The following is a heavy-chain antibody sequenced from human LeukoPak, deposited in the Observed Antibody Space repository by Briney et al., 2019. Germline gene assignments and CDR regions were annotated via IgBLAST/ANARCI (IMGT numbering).Heavy chain of an antibody. Sequence: ASVKVSCKASGYTFISYGVSWIRQAPGQGLEWMGSISIYNGNTKYAENFQGRVTMTTDTSTSTAYMELSLRSDDTAMYYCARDQYDSVWGSYRPYFDFWGQGTLVTVSS. CDR1: GYTFISYG. J-gene: IGHJ4*02. V-gene: IGHV1-18*01. CDR3: ARDQYDSVWGSYRPYFDF. D-gene: IGHD3-16*02. CDR2: ISIYNGNT.